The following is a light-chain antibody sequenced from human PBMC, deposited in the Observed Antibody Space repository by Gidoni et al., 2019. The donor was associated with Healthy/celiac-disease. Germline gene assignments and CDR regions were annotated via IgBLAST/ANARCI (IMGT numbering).Light chain of an antibody. Sequence: EIVLTQSPATLSLSPGERATLSCRASQRVSSYLAWYQQKPGQAPRLLIYDASNRATGIPARFSGSGSGTDFTLTISSLEPEDFAVYYCQQRSNWRTFXPXTKVEIK. J-gene: IGKJ1*01. V-gene: IGKV3-11*01. CDR3: QQRSNWRT. CDR1: QRVSSY. CDR2: DAS.